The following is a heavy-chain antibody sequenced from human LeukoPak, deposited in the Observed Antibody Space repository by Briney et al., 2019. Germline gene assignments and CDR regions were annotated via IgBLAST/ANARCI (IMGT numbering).Heavy chain of an antibody. CDR1: GFTFSSYG. V-gene: IGHV3-23*01. D-gene: IGHD3-10*01. J-gene: IGHJ5*02. CDR3: ARGRQYYYGSGSSGFDP. Sequence: GGSLRLSCAASGFTFSSYGMSWVRQAPGKGLEWVSAISGSGGSTYYADSVKGRFTISRDNSKNTLYLQMNSLRAEDTAVYYCARGRQYYYGSGSSGFDPWGQGTLVTVSS. CDR2: ISGSGGST.